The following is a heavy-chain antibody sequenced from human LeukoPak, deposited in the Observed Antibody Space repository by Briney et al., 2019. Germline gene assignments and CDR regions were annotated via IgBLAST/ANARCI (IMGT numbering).Heavy chain of an antibody. CDR3: ARAPYRSGGSCFFDY. CDR2: IIPIFGTA. V-gene: IGHV1-69*06. CDR1: GGTFSSYA. Sequence: ASVKVSCKASGGTFSSYAISWVRQAPGQGLGWMGGIIPIFGTANYAQKFQGRVTITADKSTSTAYMELSSLRSEDTAVYYCARAPYRSGGSCFFDYWGQGTLVTVSS. D-gene: IGHD2-15*01. J-gene: IGHJ4*02.